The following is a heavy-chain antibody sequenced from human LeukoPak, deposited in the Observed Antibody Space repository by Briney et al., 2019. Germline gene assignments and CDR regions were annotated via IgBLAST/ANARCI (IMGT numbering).Heavy chain of an antibody. D-gene: IGHD3-10*01. J-gene: IGHJ6*03. Sequence: AASVKVSCKASGYTFPTYDINWVRQATGQGLEWMGWMNPNSGNTGYAQKFQGRVTMTRNTSISTAYMELSSLTSDDTAVYYCATGAQYGLRGVPYFYYMHVWGTGTTVTVSS. CDR2: MNPNSGNT. CDR3: ATGAQYGLRGVPYFYYMHV. CDR1: GYTFPTYD. V-gene: IGHV1-8*01.